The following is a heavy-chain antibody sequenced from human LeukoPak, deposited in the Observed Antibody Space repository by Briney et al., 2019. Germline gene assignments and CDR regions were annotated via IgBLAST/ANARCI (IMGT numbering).Heavy chain of an antibody. V-gene: IGHV4-30-4*08. CDR2: IDYSGST. CDR3: ASYIVVVVAAADHFDY. J-gene: IGHJ4*02. D-gene: IGHD2-15*01. CDR1: GRSISSGYYY. Sequence: PSQTLSLTCTVSGRSISSGYYYWSWLRQPPGTGLDWFGYIDYSGSTYYSPSPKSRVTIPVDTSKNQFSLKLSSVTAADPAVYYCASYIVVVVAAADHFDYWGQGTLVTVSS.